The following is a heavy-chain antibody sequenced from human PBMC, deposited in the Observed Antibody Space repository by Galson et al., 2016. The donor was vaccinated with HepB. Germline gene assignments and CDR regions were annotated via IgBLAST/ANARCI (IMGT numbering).Heavy chain of an antibody. CDR1: GDSVSSLGYS. J-gene: IGHJ4*02. CDR2: IYHSGGT. Sequence: TLSLTCAVSGDSVSSLGYSWTWIRQPPGKGLEWIGYIYHSGGTYYHPSLNSRVSISMDRSKNQFSLRVTSVAAADTAVYYCSRGGGFGECAHWGQGILVTVSS. D-gene: IGHD3-10*01. CDR3: SRGGGFGECAH. V-gene: IGHV4-30-2*01.